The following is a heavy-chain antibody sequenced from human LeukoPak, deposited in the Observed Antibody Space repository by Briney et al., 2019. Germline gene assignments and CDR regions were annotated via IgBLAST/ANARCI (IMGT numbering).Heavy chain of an antibody. CDR2: ISGSGGST. D-gene: IGHD1-26*01. CDR3: GREGRGMGAATIDY. Sequence: PGGSLRLSCAASGFTVSSNYMSWVRQAQGKGLEWVSGISGSGGSTYYADSVGRFSISRDNSKNTLYLQMTSLRAEDTAVYYCGREGRGMGAATIDYWGQGTLVTVSS. CDR1: GFTVSSNY. V-gene: IGHV3-23*01. J-gene: IGHJ4*02.